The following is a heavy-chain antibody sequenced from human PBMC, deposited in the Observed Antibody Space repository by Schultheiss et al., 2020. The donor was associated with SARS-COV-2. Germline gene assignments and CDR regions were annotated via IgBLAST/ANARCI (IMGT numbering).Heavy chain of an antibody. CDR3: ARGTVVVPAAIVLYTKRYGMDV. Sequence: SETLSLTCTVSGGSISSYYWSWIRQPPGKGLEWIGYIYYSGSTNYNPSLKSRVTISVDTSKNQFSLKLSSVTAADTAVYYCARGTVVVPAAIVLYTKRYGMDVWGQGTTVTVSS. CDR1: GGSISSYY. CDR2: IYYSGST. J-gene: IGHJ6*02. D-gene: IGHD2-2*02. V-gene: IGHV4-59*12.